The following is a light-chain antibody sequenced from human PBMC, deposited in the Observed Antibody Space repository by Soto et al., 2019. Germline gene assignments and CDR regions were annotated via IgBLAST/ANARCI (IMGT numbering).Light chain of an antibody. V-gene: IGLV2-14*03. CDR3: TSYTGSSTHVV. J-gene: IGLJ2*01. CDR1: TSDVGGYNY. Sequence: QSALTQPASVSGSPGQSIAISCTGTTSDVGGYNYVSWYQHHPGKAPKLMIYDVINRPSGVSNRFSGSKSGNTASLTISGLQADDEADYYCTSYTGSSTHVVFGGGTKLTVL. CDR2: DVI.